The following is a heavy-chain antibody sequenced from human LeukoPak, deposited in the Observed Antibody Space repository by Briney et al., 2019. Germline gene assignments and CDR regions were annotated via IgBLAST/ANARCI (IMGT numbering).Heavy chain of an antibody. CDR2: FYTSGST. Sequence: PETLSLTCTVSGGSISSYYWSWIRQPAGKGLEWIGRFYTSGSTNYNPSLKSRVTMSVDKSKNQFSLKLNSVTAADTAVYYCARDSCSSTSCYNNWFDPWGQGTLVTVSS. V-gene: IGHV4-4*07. CDR1: GGSISSYY. CDR3: ARDSCSSTSCYNNWFDP. D-gene: IGHD2-2*02. J-gene: IGHJ5*02.